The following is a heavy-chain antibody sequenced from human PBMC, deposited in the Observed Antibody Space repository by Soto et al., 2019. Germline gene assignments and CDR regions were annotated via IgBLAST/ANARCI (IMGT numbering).Heavy chain of an antibody. CDR3: ARDPLPMEWLLSSGWFDP. CDR2: INPSGGST. CDR1: CYTFTSNY. J-gene: IGHJ5*02. Sequence: SGQVSYKASCYTFTSNYMHWVRQAPGQGLEWMGIINPSGGSTSYAQKFQGRVTMTRDTSTSTVYMELSSLRSEDTAVYYCARDPLPMEWLLSSGWFDPWGQGTLVTVSS. V-gene: IGHV1-46*01. D-gene: IGHD3-3*01.